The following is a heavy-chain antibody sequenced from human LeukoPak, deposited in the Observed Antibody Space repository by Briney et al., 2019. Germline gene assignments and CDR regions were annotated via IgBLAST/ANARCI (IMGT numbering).Heavy chain of an antibody. CDR2: IYYSGST. Sequence: TRTLTCTISGGSISSGGYYWSWIRQHPGKGLEWIGNIYYSGSTYYNPSLKSRVTISVDTSKNQFSLKLSSVTAAGTAVYYCARVLEYHFDYWAREPWSSSPQ. V-gene: IGHV4-31*03. CDR1: GGSISSGGYY. D-gene: IGHD6-6*01. CDR3: ARVLEYHFDY. J-gene: IGHJ4*02.